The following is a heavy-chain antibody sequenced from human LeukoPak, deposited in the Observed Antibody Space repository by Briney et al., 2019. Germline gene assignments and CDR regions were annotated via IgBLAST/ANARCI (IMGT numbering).Heavy chain of an antibody. V-gene: IGHV3-21*01. CDR3: ARGDFWSGYPVYYYYYGMDV. CDR2: ISSSSSYI. J-gene: IGHJ6*02. Sequence: PGGSLRLSCAASGFTFSSYSMNWVRQAPGKGLEWVSSISSSSSYIYYADSVKGRFTISRDNAKNSLYLQMNSLRAEDTAVYYCARGDFWSGYPVYYYYYGMDVWGQGTTVTVSS. CDR1: GFTFSSYS. D-gene: IGHD3-3*01.